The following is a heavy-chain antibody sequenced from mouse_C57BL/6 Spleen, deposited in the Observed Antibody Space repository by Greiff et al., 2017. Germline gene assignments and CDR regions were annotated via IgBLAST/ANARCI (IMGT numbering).Heavy chain of an antibody. Sequence: DVHLVESGPVLVKPGASVKMSCKASGYTFTDYYMNWVKQSHGKSLEWIGVINPYNGGTSYNQKFKGKATLTVDKSSSTAYMELNSLTSEDSAVYYCARSPITTVADYWGQGTTLTVSS. CDR1: GYTFTDYY. V-gene: IGHV1-19*01. CDR2: INPYNGGT. J-gene: IGHJ2*01. D-gene: IGHD1-1*01. CDR3: ARSPITTVADY.